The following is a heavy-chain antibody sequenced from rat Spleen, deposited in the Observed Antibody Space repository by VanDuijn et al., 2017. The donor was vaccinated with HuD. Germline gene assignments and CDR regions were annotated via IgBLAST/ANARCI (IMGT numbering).Heavy chain of an antibody. D-gene: IGHD1-12*03. CDR1: GFTFSSFP. V-gene: IGHV5-46*01. CDR3: ARHGYYYDGYYQDWFAY. Sequence: EVQLVESGGGLVQAGRSMKLSCAASGFTFSSFPMAWVRQAPTKGLEWVASISPSGGNTYNRDSVKGRFTISRDNAKSTLYLQMDSLRSEDTATYYCARHGYYYDGYYQDWFAYWGQGTLVTVSS. CDR2: ISPSGGNT. J-gene: IGHJ3*01.